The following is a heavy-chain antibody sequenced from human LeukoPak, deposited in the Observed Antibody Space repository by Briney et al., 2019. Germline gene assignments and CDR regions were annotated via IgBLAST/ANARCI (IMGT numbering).Heavy chain of an antibody. CDR3: ASSYGDYVRVFDY. CDR2: IYYSGST. CDR1: GGSISSYY. J-gene: IGHJ4*02. V-gene: IGHV4-59*01. Sequence: SETLSLTCTVSGGSISSYYWSWIRQPPGKGLEWIGYIYYSGSTNYNPSLKSRVTISVDTSKNQFSLKLSSVTAADTAVYYCASSYGDYVRVFDYWGQGTLVTVSS. D-gene: IGHD4-17*01.